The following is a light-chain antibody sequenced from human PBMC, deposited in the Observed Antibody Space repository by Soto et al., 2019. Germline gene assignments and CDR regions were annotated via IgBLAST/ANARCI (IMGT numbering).Light chain of an antibody. CDR2: GAS. Sequence: EIVLTQSPGTLSLSPGEKATLSCRASQSVRSGYLAWYQQKPGQAPRLLIYGASSRATGIPDRFSGSGSGTDFPVTISRLEPEDFEVYYCQHYDNSPWTFGQGTKVEIK. J-gene: IGKJ1*01. V-gene: IGKV3-20*01. CDR1: QSVRSGY. CDR3: QHYDNSPWT.